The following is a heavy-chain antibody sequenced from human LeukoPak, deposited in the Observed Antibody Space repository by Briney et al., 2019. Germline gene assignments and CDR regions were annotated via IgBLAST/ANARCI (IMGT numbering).Heavy chain of an antibody. Sequence: ASVKVSCKASAYTFPGNYIHWVRQAPGQGLEWMGWINPNSSGTNYAQKFQGRVTMTRDTSINTAYMELSRLRSDDTAMYYCARASFGGAVDVWGKGTTVTVSS. CDR1: AYTFPGNY. J-gene: IGHJ6*04. V-gene: IGHV1-2*02. CDR2: INPNSSGT. CDR3: ARASFGGAVDV. D-gene: IGHD3-16*01.